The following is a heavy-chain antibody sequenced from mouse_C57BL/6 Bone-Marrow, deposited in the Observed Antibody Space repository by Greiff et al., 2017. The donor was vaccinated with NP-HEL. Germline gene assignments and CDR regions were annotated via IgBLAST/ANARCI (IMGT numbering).Heavy chain of an antibody. J-gene: IGHJ4*01. CDR1: GYTFTDYE. V-gene: IGHV1-15*01. CDR2: IDPETGGT. D-gene: IGHD1-1*01. Sequence: VKLMESGAELVRPGASVTLSCKASGYTFTDYEMHWVKQTPVHGLEWIGAIDPETGGTAYNQKFKGKAILTADKSSSTAYMELRSLTSEDSAVYYCTRSDFIRWGQGTSVTVSS. CDR3: TRSDFIR.